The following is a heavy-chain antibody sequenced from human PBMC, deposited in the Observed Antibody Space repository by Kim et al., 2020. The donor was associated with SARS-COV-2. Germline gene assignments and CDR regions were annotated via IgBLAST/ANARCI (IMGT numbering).Heavy chain of an antibody. CDR2: INHSGST. J-gene: IGHJ4*02. D-gene: IGHD3-3*01. CDR1: GGSFSGYY. V-gene: IGHV4-34*01. CDR3: ARGPKSGSGYYFDY. Sequence: SETLSLTCAVYGGSFSGYYWSWIRQPPGKGLEWIGEINHSGSTNYNPSLKSRVTISVDTSKNQFSLKLSSVTAADTAVYYCARGPKSGSGYYFDYWGQGTLVTVSS.